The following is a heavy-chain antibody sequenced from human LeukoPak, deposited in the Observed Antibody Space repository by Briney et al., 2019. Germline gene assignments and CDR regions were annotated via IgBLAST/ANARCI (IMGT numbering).Heavy chain of an antibody. CDR1: GGSITSGNYF. CDR2: INHSGST. CDR3: ARRQSYYYDSSGYIN. D-gene: IGHD3-22*01. V-gene: IGHV4-39*07. Sequence: SETLSLTCTVSGGSITSGNYFWTWIRQPPGKGLEWIGEINHSGSTNYNPSLKSRVTISVDTSKNQFSLKLSSVTAADTAVYYCARRQSYYYDSSGYINWGQGTLVTVSS. J-gene: IGHJ4*02.